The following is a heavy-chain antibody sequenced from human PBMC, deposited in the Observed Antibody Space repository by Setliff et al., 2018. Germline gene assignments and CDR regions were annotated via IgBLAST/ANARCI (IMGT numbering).Heavy chain of an antibody. CDR1: NGSISISDFY. J-gene: IGHJ4*01. V-gene: IGHV4-39*01. CDR3: ARQAGLRGYYGSNSLYYFDF. CDR2: IYYTGDT. D-gene: IGHD3-10*01. Sequence: LSLPCTVSNGSISISDFYWGWIRQSPGKGLEWIGSIYYTGDTWYKQSLEGRVTISVDTSKNQFSLGLTSVTAADTAVYYCARQAGLRGYYGSNSLYYFDFWGRGTLFTVSS.